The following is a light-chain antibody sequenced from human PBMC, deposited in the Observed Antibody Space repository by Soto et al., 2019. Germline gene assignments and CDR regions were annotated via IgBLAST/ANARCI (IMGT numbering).Light chain of an antibody. Sequence: EIVMTQSPATLSVSPGERATLSCRASQSVSNNLAWYQKKPGQAPRLLICGASTRATGIPARFSGSGSGTEFTLTISSLQSEDFAFYYCQQYNNWWTFGQGTRVEIK. CDR3: QQYNNWWT. V-gene: IGKV3-15*01. CDR2: GAS. J-gene: IGKJ1*01. CDR1: QSVSNN.